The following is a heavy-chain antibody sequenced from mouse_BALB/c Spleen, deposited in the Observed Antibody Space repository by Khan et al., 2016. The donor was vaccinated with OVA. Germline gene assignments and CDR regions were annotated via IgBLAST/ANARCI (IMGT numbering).Heavy chain of an antibody. V-gene: IGHV3-6*01. CDR2: IRCDGDS. D-gene: IGHD3-1*01. CDR3: ARGGSSGPAWFAY. J-gene: IGHJ3*01. Sequence: EVQLQESGPGLVKPSQSLSLTCSVTGYSITSGYFWNWIRQFPGNKLEWMGYIRCDGDSNYNPSLKNRISITRDTSKNQFFLKLNSVTPEDTATFYCARGGSSGPAWFAYWGQGTLVTVS. CDR1: GYSITSGYF.